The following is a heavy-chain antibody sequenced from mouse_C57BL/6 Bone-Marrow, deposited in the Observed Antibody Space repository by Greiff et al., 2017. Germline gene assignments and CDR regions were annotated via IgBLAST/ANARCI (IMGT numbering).Heavy chain of an antibody. CDR1: GYTFTSYW. J-gene: IGHJ2*01. Sequence: VQLQQPGAELVMPGASVKLSCKASGYTFTSYWMHWVKQRPGQGLEWIGEIDPSDSYTIYNQKFKGKSTLTVDKSSSTAYMQRSSLTSEDSAVYCCAGGVYYCDYWGQGTTLTVSS. CDR3: AGGVYYCDY. V-gene: IGHV1-69*01. CDR2: IDPSDSYT.